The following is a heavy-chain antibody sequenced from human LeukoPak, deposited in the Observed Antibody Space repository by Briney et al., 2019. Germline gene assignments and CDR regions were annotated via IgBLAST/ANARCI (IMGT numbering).Heavy chain of an antibody. CDR2: INSDGSST. V-gene: IGHV3-74*01. Sequence: GGSLRLSCAASGFTFSNYWMHWVRQAPGKGLVWVSRINSDGSSTTYADSVKGRFTISRDNAKNTLYLQMNSLRAEDTAVYYCARDYGRSRDYGMDVWGRGTTVTVSS. J-gene: IGHJ6*02. CDR1: GFTFSNYW. D-gene: IGHD3-10*01. CDR3: ARDYGRSRDYGMDV.